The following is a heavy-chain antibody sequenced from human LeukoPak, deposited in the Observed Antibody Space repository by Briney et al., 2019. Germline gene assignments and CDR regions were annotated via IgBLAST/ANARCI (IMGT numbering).Heavy chain of an antibody. CDR3: ARVGSTAINTNWFDP. D-gene: IGHD6-6*01. V-gene: IGHV1-2*02. CDR2: INPNNGVT. CDR1: GYTFTDYY. J-gene: IGHJ5*02. Sequence: GASVRVSCKTSGYTFTDYYMHWVRQAPGQGLEWMAWINPNNGVTNYAQKFQGRVTMTRDTSISTAYMELSSLRSNDTAVYYRARVGSTAINTNWFDPWGQGTLVTVSS.